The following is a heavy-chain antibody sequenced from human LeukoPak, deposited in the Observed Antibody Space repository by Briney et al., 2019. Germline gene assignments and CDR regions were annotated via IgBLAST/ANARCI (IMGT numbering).Heavy chain of an antibody. D-gene: IGHD1-1*01. CDR2: ISSTSSTK. CDR3: ARGGQSVQLEGNFVY. CDR1: EFTFSDYY. Sequence: GGSLRLSCAASEFTFSDYYMSWIRQAPGKGLAWVSYISSTSSTKYYADSVKGRFTISRDNAKSSLYLQMNSLRAEDTAVYYCARGGQSVQLEGNFVYWGQGTLVTVSS. V-gene: IGHV3-11*04. J-gene: IGHJ4*02.